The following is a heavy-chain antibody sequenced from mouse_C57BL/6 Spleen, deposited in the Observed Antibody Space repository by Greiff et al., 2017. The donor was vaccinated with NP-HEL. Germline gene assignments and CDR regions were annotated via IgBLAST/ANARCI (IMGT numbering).Heavy chain of an antibody. V-gene: IGHV5-12*01. CDR2: ISNGGGST. CDR3: ARQTSYYGSSYFDY. Sequence: EVHLVESGGGLVQPGGSLKLSCAASGFTFSDYYMYWVRQTPEKRLEWVAYISNGGGSTYYPDTVKGRFTISRDNAKNTLYLQMSRLKSEDTAMYYCARQTSYYGSSYFDYWGQGTTLTVSS. J-gene: IGHJ2*01. CDR1: GFTFSDYY. D-gene: IGHD1-1*01.